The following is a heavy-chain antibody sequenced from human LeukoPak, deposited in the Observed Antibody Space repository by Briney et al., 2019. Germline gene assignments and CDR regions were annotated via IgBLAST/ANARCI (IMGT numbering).Heavy chain of an antibody. J-gene: IGHJ4*02. CDR2: VNLQGGT. CDR3: ARDPDLRRGFDGEGY. CDR1: GGSITQTNY. Sequence: PSGTLSLTCDVSGGSITQTNYWTWVRPPPGKGLEWIGEVNLQGGTNYNPSLLRRVAISVDTSANHVSLQMTSVTAADTAVYYCARDPDLRRGFDGEGYWGQGTLVTVST. D-gene: IGHD3-10*01. V-gene: IGHV4-4*02.